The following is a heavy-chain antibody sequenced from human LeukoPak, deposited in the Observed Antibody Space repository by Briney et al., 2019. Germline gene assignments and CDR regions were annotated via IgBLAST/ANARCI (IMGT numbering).Heavy chain of an antibody. V-gene: IGHV4-59*01. J-gene: IGHJ4*02. CDR1: GGSISSYY. CDR3: ARAAGYSYGHHDY. D-gene: IGHD5-18*01. Sequence: PSETLSLTCTVSGGSISSYYWSWLRQPPGKGLEWIGYIYYSGSTNYNPSLKSRVTISVDTSKNQFSLKLSSVTAADTAVYYCARAAGYSYGHHDYWGQGTLVTVSS. CDR2: IYYSGST.